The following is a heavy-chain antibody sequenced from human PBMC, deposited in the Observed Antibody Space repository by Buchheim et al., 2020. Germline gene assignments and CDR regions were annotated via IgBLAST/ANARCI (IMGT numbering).Heavy chain of an antibody. D-gene: IGHD3-10*01. CDR3: AEAIRATDY. CDR2: ISASGVSI. J-gene: IGHJ4*02. CDR1: GFTFSSYA. Sequence: EVQLLESGGGLVQPGGSLRLSCAASGFTFSSYAMSWVRQAPGKGLEWVSSISASGVSISFADSVKGRFTISRDNSKNTLYLQMNNLRAEDTAVYYCAEAIRATDYWGQGTL. V-gene: IGHV3-23*01.